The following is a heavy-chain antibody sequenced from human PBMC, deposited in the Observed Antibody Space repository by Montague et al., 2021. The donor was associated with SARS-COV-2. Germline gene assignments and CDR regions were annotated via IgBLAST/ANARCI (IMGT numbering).Heavy chain of an antibody. CDR1: GFTFSSYA. CDR3: ARDQGIVVPSWVMDV. D-gene: IGHD2-2*01. Sequence: SLRLSCPASGFTFSSYAMHWVRQAPGKGLEWVAIILYDGSNKYYADSVKGRFTISRGNSKNTLFLQMNSLRPEDTAVYYCARDQGIVVPSWVMDVWGQGTTVTVSS. CDR2: ILYDGSNK. J-gene: IGHJ6*02. V-gene: IGHV3-30*04.